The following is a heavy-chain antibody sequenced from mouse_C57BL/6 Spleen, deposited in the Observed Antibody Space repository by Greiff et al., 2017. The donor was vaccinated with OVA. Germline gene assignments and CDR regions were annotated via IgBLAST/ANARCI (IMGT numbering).Heavy chain of an antibody. Sequence: QVQLQQSGPGLVAPSQSLSITCTVSGFSLTSYAISWVRQPPGKGLEWLGVIWTGGGTNYNSALKSRLSISKDNSKSQVFLKMNSLQTDDTARYYCAILYSNYPYYFDYWGQGTTLTVSS. CDR2: IWTGGGT. CDR3: AILYSNYPYYFDY. J-gene: IGHJ2*01. CDR1: GFSLTSYA. V-gene: IGHV2-9-1*01. D-gene: IGHD2-5*01.